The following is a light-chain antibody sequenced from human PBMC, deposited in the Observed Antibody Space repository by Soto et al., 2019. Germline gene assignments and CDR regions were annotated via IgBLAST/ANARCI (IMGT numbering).Light chain of an antibody. V-gene: IGLV1-44*01. Sequence: QSVLTQPPSASGTPGQRGSISCSGSRDNIGNNLVNWFQQLPGTAPKLLIYTTNQRPSGVPDRFSGSKSGTSASLAISGLQSEDEADSYCAAWDDSLNGYVFGTGTKVTVL. CDR1: RDNIGNNL. CDR3: AAWDDSLNGYV. J-gene: IGLJ1*01. CDR2: TTN.